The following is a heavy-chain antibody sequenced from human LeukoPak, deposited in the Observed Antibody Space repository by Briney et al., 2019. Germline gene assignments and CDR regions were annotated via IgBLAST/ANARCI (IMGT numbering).Heavy chain of an antibody. CDR1: GYTFTSYD. CDR2: MNPNSGNT. J-gene: IGHJ5*02. Sequence: ASVKVSCKASGYTFTSYDINWVRQATGQGLEWMGWMNPNSGNTGYAQKFQGRVTITRNTSISTAYMELSSLRSEDTAVYYCARDRGTQHGVYSGYEVAGVRGWYSLGNWFDPWGQGTLVTVSS. CDR3: ARDRGTQHGVYSGYEVAGVRGWYSLGNWFDP. D-gene: IGHD5-12*01. V-gene: IGHV1-8*03.